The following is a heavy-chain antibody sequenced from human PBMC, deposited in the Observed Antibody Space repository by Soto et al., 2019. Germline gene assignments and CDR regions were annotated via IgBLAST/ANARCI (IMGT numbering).Heavy chain of an antibody. J-gene: IGHJ5*02. V-gene: IGHV1-18*01. D-gene: IGHD2-2*01. Sequence: ASVKVSCKASGYTFTSYGISWVRQAPGQGLEWMGWISAYNGNTNYAQKLQGRVTMTTDTSTSTAYMELSSLRSEDTAVYYCARVVKRGGIVLVPAAVGLANWFDPWGQGTLVTVAS. CDR1: GYTFTSYG. CDR2: ISAYNGNT. CDR3: ARVVKRGGIVLVPAAVGLANWFDP.